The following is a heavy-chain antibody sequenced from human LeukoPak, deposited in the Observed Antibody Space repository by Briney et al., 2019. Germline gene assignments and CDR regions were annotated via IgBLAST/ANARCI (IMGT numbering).Heavy chain of an antibody. V-gene: IGHV3-23*01. CDR2: ISSSTGTT. J-gene: IGHJ4*02. D-gene: IGHD3-22*01. CDR1: GFTFASYA. CDR3: AKAYSDSSGYYFGAYFDY. Sequence: GGSLRLSCAASGFTFASYALTWVRQAPGKGLECVSYISSSTGTTFYADSVKGRFTISRDNSKNTLFLQMNSLRAEDTAVYYCAKAYSDSSGYYFGAYFDYWGQGTLVTVSS.